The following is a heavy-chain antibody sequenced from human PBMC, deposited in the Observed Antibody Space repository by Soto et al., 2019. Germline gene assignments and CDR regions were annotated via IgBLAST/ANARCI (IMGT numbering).Heavy chain of an antibody. V-gene: IGHV4-59*01. J-gene: IGHJ5*02. CDR1: GGSISSYY. CDR2: IHFSGDT. Sequence: SETLSLTCTVSGGSISSYYWSWVRQPPGKGLEWIGFIHFSGDTKYNPSLKSRVTISLDTSQNQLSLKLTSVTAADTAVYYCARESAGSGRNNWFDPWGQG. CDR3: ARESAGSGRNNWFDP. D-gene: IGHD3-10*01.